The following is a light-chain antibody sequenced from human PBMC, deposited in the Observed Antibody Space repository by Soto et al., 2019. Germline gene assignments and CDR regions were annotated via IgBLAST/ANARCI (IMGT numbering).Light chain of an antibody. CDR2: EVS. J-gene: IGKJ1*01. V-gene: IGKV2-30*02. CDR3: MQGTHWPWT. CDR1: QSLIHSDGSTY. Sequence: DVVMTQSPLSLPVTLGQPASISCRSSQSLIHSDGSTYLNWFQQRPGQSPRRLIYEVSDRDSGVPDRCSGSGSGTDFPLKISRVEADDVGVYYCMQGTHWPWTFGQGTEVEIK.